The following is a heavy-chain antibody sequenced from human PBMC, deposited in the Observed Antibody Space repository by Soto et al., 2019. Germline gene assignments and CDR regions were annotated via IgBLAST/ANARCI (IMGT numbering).Heavy chain of an antibody. CDR2: IYSGGTT. CDR1: GFTVSTNY. Sequence: GGSLRLSCAASGFTVSTNYMTWVRQAPERGLEWVSVIYSGGTTYYADSVKGRFIISRDSSKNTLYLQMNSLRVEDTAVYYFARGLYYYDSSGYWGYWGQGTLVTVSS. CDR3: ARGLYYYDSSGYWGY. V-gene: IGHV3-53*01. D-gene: IGHD3-22*01. J-gene: IGHJ4*02.